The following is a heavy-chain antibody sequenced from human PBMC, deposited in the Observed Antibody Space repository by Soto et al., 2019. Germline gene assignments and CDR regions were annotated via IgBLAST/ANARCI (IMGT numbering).Heavy chain of an antibody. Sequence: ASVKVSCKASGYTFTSYAMHWVRQAPGQRLEWMGWINAGNGNTKYSQKFQGRVTITRDTSASTAYMELSSLRSEDTAVYYCARRALGAYYYGSGSYPGGMEVWGQGTTVTVSS. J-gene: IGHJ6*02. CDR1: GYTFTSYA. CDR3: ARRALGAYYYGSGSYPGGMEV. CDR2: INAGNGNT. D-gene: IGHD3-10*01. V-gene: IGHV1-3*01.